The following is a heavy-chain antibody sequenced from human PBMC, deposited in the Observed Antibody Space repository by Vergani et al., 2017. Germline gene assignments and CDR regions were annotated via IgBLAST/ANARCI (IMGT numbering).Heavy chain of an antibody. Sequence: EVHLLESGGGQVEAGGSLRLSCVASGFTFSNSAMSWVRKAPGKGLEWVSAISGSGGSTYYADSVKGRFTISRDNSKNTLYLQMNSLRAEDTAVYYCAKMGGGDTAMVYEYYYYGMDVWGQGTTVTVSS. J-gene: IGHJ6*02. CDR3: AKMGGGDTAMVYEYYYYGMDV. CDR2: ISGSGGST. CDR1: GFTFSNSA. D-gene: IGHD5-18*01. V-gene: IGHV3-23*01.